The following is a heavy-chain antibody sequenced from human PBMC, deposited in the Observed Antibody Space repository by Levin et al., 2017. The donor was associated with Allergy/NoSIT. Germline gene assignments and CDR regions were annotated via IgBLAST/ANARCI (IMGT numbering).Heavy chain of an antibody. CDR2: IKQDGSVK. J-gene: IGHJ6*02. CDR1: GFTFSTYW. Sequence: GESLKISCEVSGFTFSTYWMTWVRQAPGKGLEWVANIKQDGSVKHYVDSVRGRFTISRDNAKNSLYLQMNSLRVEDTAVYYCVRDMDVWGQGTTVTVSS. D-gene: IGHD3-10*01. CDR3: VRDMDV. V-gene: IGHV3-7*01.